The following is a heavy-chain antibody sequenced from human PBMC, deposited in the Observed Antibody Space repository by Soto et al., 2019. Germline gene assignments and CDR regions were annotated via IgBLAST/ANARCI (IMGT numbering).Heavy chain of an antibody. V-gene: IGHV4-34*01. CDR1: GGSFSGYY. CDR3: ARGLGPQSYFDL. CDR2: INHSGST. J-gene: IGHJ2*01. Sequence: SETLSLTCAVYGGSFSGYYWSWIRQPPGKGLEWIGEINHSGSTNYNPSLKSRVTISVDTSKNQFSLKLSYVTAADPAVYYCARGLGPQSYFDLWGRGTMVTVSS.